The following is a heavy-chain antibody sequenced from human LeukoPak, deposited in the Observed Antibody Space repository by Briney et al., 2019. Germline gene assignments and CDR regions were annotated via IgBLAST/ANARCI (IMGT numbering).Heavy chain of an antibody. J-gene: IGHJ5*02. CDR2: IYTSEFT. V-gene: IGHV4-4*07. Sequence: PSETLSLTCTVSGGSISGYYWSWIRQPAGKGLELIGRIYTSEFTNYNPSLKSRVIMSVDTSKNQFSLKLNSVTAADTAVYYCARALSSSSSWEFDPWGQGIVVTVSS. CDR1: GGSISGYY. D-gene: IGHD6-13*01. CDR3: ARALSSSSSWEFDP.